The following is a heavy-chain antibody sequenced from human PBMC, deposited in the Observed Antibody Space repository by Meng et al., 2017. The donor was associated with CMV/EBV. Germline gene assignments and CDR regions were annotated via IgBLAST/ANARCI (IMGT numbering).Heavy chain of an antibody. CDR3: ARAYQLRRPGGGDY. J-gene: IGHJ4*02. V-gene: IGHV3-53*01. Sequence: GESLKISCAASGFTVSSNYMSWVRQAPGKGLEWVSVIYSGGSTYYADSVKGRFTISRDNAKNSLYLQMNSLRAEDTAVYYCARAYQLRRPGGGDYWGQGTLVTVSS. CDR2: IYSGGST. CDR1: GFTVSSNY. D-gene: IGHD3-16*01.